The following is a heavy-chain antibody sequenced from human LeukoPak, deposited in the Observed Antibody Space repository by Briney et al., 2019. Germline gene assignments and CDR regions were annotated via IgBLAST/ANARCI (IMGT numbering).Heavy chain of an antibody. V-gene: IGHV3-21*01. CDR2: ISSNSSYI. D-gene: IGHD3-3*01. J-gene: IGHJ4*02. CDR1: GFTFSSYS. CDR3: ARAVVDFWRGYADY. Sequence: GGSLRLSCAASGFTFSSYSMNWVRQAPGKGLEWVSSISSNSSYIYYADSVKGRFTISRDNAKNSLYLQMNSLRAEDTAVYYCARAVVDFWRGYADYWGQGTLVTVSS.